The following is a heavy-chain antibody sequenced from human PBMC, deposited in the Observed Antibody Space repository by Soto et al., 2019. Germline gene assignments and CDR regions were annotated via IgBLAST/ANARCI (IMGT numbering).Heavy chain of an antibody. CDR3: ANHYDILTGYSALFY. Sequence: GGSLRLSCAASGFIFSNFAMYWVRRAPGKGLEWVSSIRQSGDRASYADSARGRFTISRDNSKNTLYLQMNGLRLDDTAVYYCANHYDILTGYSALFYWGQGTLVTVSS. D-gene: IGHD3-9*01. V-gene: IGHV3-23*01. CDR1: GFIFSNFA. J-gene: IGHJ4*02. CDR2: IRQSGDRA.